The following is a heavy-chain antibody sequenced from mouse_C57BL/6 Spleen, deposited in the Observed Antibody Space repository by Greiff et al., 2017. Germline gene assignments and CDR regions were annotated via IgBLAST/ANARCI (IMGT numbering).Heavy chain of an antibody. CDR1: GYTFTDYY. V-gene: IGHV1-26*01. Sequence: EVQLQQSGPELVKPGASVKISCKASGYTFTDYYMNWVKQSHGKSLEWIGDINPNNGGTSYNQKFKGKATLTVDKSSSTAYMELRSLTSEDSAVYYCARDGSSYEDYFDYWGQGTTLTVSS. CDR3: ARDGSSYEDYFDY. CDR2: INPNNGGT. D-gene: IGHD1-1*01. J-gene: IGHJ2*01.